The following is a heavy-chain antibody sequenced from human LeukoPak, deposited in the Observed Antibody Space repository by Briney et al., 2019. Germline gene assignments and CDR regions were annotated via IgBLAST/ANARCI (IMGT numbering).Heavy chain of an antibody. Sequence: GVSLRLSCAASGFTFSSYGMHWVRQAPGKGLEWVAVISYDGSNKYYADSVKGRFTISRDNSKNTLYLQMNSLRAEDTAVYYCAKAQYDFWSGYYGSGYYYYMDVWGKGTTVTVSS. CDR1: GFTFSSYG. CDR3: AKAQYDFWSGYYGSGYYYYMDV. V-gene: IGHV3-30*18. CDR2: ISYDGSNK. D-gene: IGHD3-3*01. J-gene: IGHJ6*03.